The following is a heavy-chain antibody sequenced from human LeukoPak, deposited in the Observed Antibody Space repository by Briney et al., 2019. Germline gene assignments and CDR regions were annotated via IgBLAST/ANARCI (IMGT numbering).Heavy chain of an antibody. CDR2: TSAYNGNT. D-gene: IGHD6-19*01. CDR1: GYTFASYG. Sequence: GASVKVSCKASGYTFASYGISWVRQAPGQGLEWMGWTSAYNGNTNYAQKLQGRVTMTTDTSTSTAYMELRSLRSDDTAVYYCARDLSSGWSRGWFDPWGQGTLVTVSS. CDR3: ARDLSSGWSRGWFDP. J-gene: IGHJ5*02. V-gene: IGHV1-18*01.